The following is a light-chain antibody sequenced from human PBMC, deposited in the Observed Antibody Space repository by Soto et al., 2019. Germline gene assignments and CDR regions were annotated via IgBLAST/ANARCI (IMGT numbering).Light chain of an antibody. CDR1: NSDVGSF. Sequence: QSVLAEPSCESGYPGQSITFFCTGINSDVGSFVSWYQHHPGKAPKLVIYEGTKRPSGVSNRFSASKSGNTASLTISGLQAEDEGDYYCSSYTTNTVVFGGGTKVTVL. J-gene: IGLJ2*01. CDR3: SSYTTNTVV. CDR2: EGT. V-gene: IGLV2-23*01.